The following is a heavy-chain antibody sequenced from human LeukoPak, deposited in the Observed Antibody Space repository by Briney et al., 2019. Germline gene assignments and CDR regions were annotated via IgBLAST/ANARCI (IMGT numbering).Heavy chain of an antibody. CDR2: INYSGNT. J-gene: IGHJ4*02. V-gene: IGHV4-59*08. CDR3: ARHGQDTGNFYAHFDY. CDR1: GGSIRSNY. D-gene: IGHD1-26*01. Sequence: KPSETLSLTCTVSGGSIRSNYWSWIRQTPGKGLEWIAYINYSGNTNNNPSLKSRVTISIDTSKSQFSLKLSSVTAADTAIYYCARHGQDTGNFYAHFDYWGRGTLVTVSS.